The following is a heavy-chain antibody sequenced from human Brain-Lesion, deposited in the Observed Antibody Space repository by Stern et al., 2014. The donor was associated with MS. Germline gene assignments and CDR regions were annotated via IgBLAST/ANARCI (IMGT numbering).Heavy chain of an antibody. D-gene: IGHD2-21*01. CDR2: ITWDDGST. CDR3: AGGLGF. CDR1: GFTFDDYA. Sequence: EVQLVESGGVVVQPGGSLRLSCAASGFTFDDYAMPWVRHAPGKGLEWVALITWDDGSTSYTDSVKGRFSISRDNRKSFLYLQMNSLRPEDTALYYCAGGLGFWGRGTLVTVSS. V-gene: IGHV3-43D*03. J-gene: IGHJ4*02.